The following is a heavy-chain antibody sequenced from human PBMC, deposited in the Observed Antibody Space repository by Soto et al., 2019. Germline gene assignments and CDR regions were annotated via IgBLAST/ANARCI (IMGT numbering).Heavy chain of an antibody. V-gene: IGHV1-18*01. J-gene: IGHJ3*02. D-gene: IGHD4-17*01. CDR1: GYTFTSYG. CDR2: ISAYNGNT. CDR3: AREYDYGDSGDAFDI. Sequence: QVQLVQSGAEVKKPGASVKVSCKASGYTFTSYGISWVRQAPGQGLEWMGWISAYNGNTNYAQKLQGRVTMTTDTTTSTDYMELSSMRSDDTAVYYCAREYDYGDSGDAFDIWGQGTMVTVSS.